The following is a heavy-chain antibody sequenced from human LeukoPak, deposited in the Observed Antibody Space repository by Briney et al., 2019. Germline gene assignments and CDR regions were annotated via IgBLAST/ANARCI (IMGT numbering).Heavy chain of an antibody. CDR2: INHSGSN. J-gene: IGHJ4*02. CDR1: GGSFSGYY. D-gene: IGHD5-18*01. Sequence: SETLSLTCAVYGGSFSGYYWSWVRQPPGKGLEWIGEINHSGSNNYNPSLKTRVTISVDTSTNQFSLKLSSVTAADTAVYYCARSDTAMGDFDYWGQGTLVTVSS. V-gene: IGHV4-34*01. CDR3: ARSDTAMGDFDY.